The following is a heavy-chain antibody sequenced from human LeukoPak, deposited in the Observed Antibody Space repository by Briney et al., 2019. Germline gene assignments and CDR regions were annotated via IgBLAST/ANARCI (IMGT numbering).Heavy chain of an antibody. D-gene: IGHD6-13*01. CDR1: GGSISSYY. V-gene: IGHV4-59*01. CDR2: IYYGGST. J-gene: IGHJ4*02. Sequence: KASETLSLTCTVSGGSISSYYWSWIRQPPGKGLEWIGYIYYGGSTNYNPSLKSRITISVDTSKNQFSLELTSVTAADTAVYYCARGPGGSSWSDYWGQGTLVTVSS. CDR3: ARGPGGSSWSDY.